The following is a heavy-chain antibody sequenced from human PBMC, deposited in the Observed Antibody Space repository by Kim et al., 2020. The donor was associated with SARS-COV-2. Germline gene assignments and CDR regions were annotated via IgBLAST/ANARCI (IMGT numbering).Heavy chain of an antibody. CDR3: ARDDARFNYGMDV. J-gene: IGHJ6*02. D-gene: IGHD3-3*01. V-gene: IGHV3-33*01. CDR1: GFTFSSYG. Sequence: GSLRLSCAASGFTFSSYGMHWVRQAPGKGLEWVAVIWYDGSNKYYADSVKGRFTISRDNSKNTLYLQMNSLRAEDTAVYYCARDDARFNYGMDVWGQGTTVTVSS. CDR2: IWYDGSNK.